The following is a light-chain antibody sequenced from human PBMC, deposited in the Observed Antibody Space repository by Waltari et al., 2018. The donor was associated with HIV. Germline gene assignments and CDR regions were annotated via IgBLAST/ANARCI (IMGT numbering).Light chain of an antibody. CDR1: QGISSY. J-gene: IGKJ3*01. CDR3: QQLNNYGGI. Sequence: DIQLTQSPSFLSASVGDRVTITCRASQGISSYLAWYQQKPGKAPDLLIYAASTLHSGVPSRFSGRGSGTQFTLTISSLQPEDFAVYYCQQLNNYGGIFGPGTKVEI. V-gene: IGKV1-9*01. CDR2: AAS.